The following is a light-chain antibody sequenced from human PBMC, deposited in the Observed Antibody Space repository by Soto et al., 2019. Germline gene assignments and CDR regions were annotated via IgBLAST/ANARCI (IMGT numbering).Light chain of an antibody. CDR3: QHYGSPPTYT. CDR1: QSINY. J-gene: IGKJ2*01. CDR2: GAS. Sequence: EIVLTQSPGTLSLSPGERATLSCRASQSINYLAWYQQKVGQAPSLLIYGASTRATGIPDRFSGSGSGTDFSLTISRLEPEDFAVYYCQHYGSPPTYTFGQGTKLEIK. V-gene: IGKV3-20*01.